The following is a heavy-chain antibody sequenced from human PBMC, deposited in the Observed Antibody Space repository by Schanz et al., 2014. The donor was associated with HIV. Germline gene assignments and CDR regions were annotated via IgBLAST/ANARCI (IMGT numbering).Heavy chain of an antibody. CDR2: ISAYNGKT. CDR1: GYIFTSNG. Sequence: QVQLVQSGAEVKKPGASVKVSCKASGYIFTSNGISWVRQAPGQGLEWMGWISAYNGKTNYARKVQGRVTMTTDTSTTTAYMELRSLRSDDTAVYYCARDSPRRVIVPAAPDGYNWFDPWGQGTLVTVSS. J-gene: IGHJ5*02. D-gene: IGHD2-2*01. CDR3: ARDSPRRVIVPAAPDGYNWFDP. V-gene: IGHV1-18*01.